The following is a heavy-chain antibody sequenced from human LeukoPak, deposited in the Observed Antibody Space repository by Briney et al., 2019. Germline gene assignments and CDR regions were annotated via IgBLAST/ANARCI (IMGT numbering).Heavy chain of an antibody. J-gene: IGHJ4*02. Sequence: ASVKVSCKASGYTFTDYNIHWVRQAPGQGLEWMGWISPNSGGTNYAQKFQGRVTMTRDTSITTAYMELSRRRSDDTAMYYRTVWFGELTHWGQGTLVTVSS. CDR3: TVWFGELTH. D-gene: IGHD3-10*01. CDR2: ISPNSGGT. V-gene: IGHV1-2*02. CDR1: GYTFTDYN.